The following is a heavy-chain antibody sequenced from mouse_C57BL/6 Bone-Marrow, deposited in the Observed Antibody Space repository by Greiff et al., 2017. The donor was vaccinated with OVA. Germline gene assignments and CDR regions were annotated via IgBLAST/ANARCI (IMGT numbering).Heavy chain of an antibody. CDR3: ARRPPRTGSFDY. J-gene: IGHJ2*01. CDR1: GFTFSDYY. V-gene: IGHV5-12*01. D-gene: IGHD4-1*01. Sequence: EVNVVESGGGLVQPGGSLKLSCAASGFTFSDYYMYWVRQTPEKRLEWVAYISNGGGSTYYPDTVKGRFTISRDNAKNTLYLQMSRLKSEDTAMYYCARRPPRTGSFDYWGQGTTLTVSS. CDR2: ISNGGGST.